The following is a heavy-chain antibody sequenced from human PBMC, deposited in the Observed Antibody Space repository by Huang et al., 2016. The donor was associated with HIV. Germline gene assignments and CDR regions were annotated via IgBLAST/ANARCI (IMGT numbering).Heavy chain of an antibody. V-gene: IGHV1-18*01. CDR3: ARDPKYHRIGYYRQRRGIDI. CDR1: GYTFTSYG. CDR2: ISASSEYT. D-gene: IGHD3-22*01. Sequence: QIQLMQSGPELKQPGASVKVSCKASGYTFTSYGITWVRQAPGQGHEWMGWISASSEYTEYEQKFQGRVTLTTDTSTNKAYMELRSRRSDDTAKYYCARDPKYHRIGYYRQRRGIDIWGQGTMVIVSS. J-gene: IGHJ3*02.